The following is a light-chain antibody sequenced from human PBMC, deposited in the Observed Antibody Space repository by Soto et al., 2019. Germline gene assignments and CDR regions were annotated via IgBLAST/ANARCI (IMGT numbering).Light chain of an antibody. CDR1: QSISSY. V-gene: IGKV1-39*01. CDR3: QQSYNTPLLT. J-gene: IGKJ4*01. CDR2: AAS. Sequence: DIQMTQSPSSLSASVGDRVTITCRASQSISSYLNWYQQKPGKAPKLLIYAASSLQSGVPSRFSGSGSGTDFTLNISSLQPEDFATYYCQQSYNTPLLTFGGGTKVEIK.